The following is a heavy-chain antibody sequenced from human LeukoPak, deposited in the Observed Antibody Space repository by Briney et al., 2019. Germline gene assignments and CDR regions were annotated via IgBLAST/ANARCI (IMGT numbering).Heavy chain of an antibody. J-gene: IGHJ6*02. D-gene: IGHD4-23*01. CDR1: GGSMSPYY. CDR2: IYYSGGT. CDR3: ARPKRDDVGNSFYYYGMDV. Sequence: SETLSLTCTVSGGSMSPYYWNWIRQPPGKGLEWIGYIYYSGGTNYNPSLKSRVTISIDPSKNQLSLKLSSVIAADTAVYYCARPKRDDVGNSFYYYGMDVWGQGTTVTVSS. V-gene: IGHV4-59*01.